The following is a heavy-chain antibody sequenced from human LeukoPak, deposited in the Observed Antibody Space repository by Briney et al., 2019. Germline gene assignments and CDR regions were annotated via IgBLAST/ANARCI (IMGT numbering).Heavy chain of an antibody. CDR3: ARGYRSDWHGELGY. J-gene: IGHJ4*02. Sequence: SETLSLTCTVSGSSIRSYYWSWIRQPPGEGLQWIGYVHYSGTTDYNPSLRSRVIISVDTSKNQFSLNLTSVTAADTAVYYCARGYRSDWHGELGYWGQGTLVTVSS. CDR2: VHYSGTT. CDR1: GSSIRSYY. D-gene: IGHD6-19*01. V-gene: IGHV4-59*01.